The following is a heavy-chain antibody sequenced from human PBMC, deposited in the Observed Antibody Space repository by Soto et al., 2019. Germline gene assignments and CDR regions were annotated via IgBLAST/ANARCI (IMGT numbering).Heavy chain of an antibody. CDR3: ARGGYYYDSSGYHLSTYYFDY. Sequence: ASVKVSCKASGYTFTSYGISWVRQAPGQGLEWMGWISAYSGNTNYAQKLQGRVTMTTDTSTSTAYMELRSLRSDDTAVYYCARGGYYYDSSGYHLSTYYFDYWGQGTLVTVSS. J-gene: IGHJ4*02. CDR1: GYTFTSYG. CDR2: ISAYSGNT. V-gene: IGHV1-18*01. D-gene: IGHD3-22*01.